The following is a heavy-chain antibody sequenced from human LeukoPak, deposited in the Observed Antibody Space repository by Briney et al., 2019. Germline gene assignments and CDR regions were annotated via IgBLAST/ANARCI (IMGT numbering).Heavy chain of an antibody. CDR3: ARAPKYCSSTSCYRLYFDY. D-gene: IGHD2-2*01. CDR1: GYTFTSYG. Sequence: ASVKVSCKASGYTFTSYGISWVRQAPGQGLEWMGWISAYNGNTNYAQKLQGRVTMTTDASTSTAYMELRSLRSDDTAVYYCARAPKYCSSTSCYRLYFDYWGQGTLVTVSS. V-gene: IGHV1-18*01. CDR2: ISAYNGNT. J-gene: IGHJ4*02.